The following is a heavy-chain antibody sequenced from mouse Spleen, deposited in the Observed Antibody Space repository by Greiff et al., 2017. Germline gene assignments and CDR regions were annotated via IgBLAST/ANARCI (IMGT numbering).Heavy chain of an antibody. CDR2: INPGSGGT. V-gene: IGHV1-54*01. J-gene: IGHJ3*01. CDR3: ARMHYYGSSY. D-gene: IGHD1-1*01. Sequence: QVQLQQSGAELVRPGTSVKVSCKASGYAFTNYLIEWVKQRPGQGLEWIGVINPGSGGTNYNEKFKGKATLTADKSSSTAYMQLSSLTSEDSAVYFCARMHYYGSSYWGQGTLVTVSA. CDR1: GYAFTNYL.